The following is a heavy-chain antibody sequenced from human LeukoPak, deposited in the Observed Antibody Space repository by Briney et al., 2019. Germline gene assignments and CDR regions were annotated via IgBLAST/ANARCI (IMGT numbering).Heavy chain of an antibody. CDR1: DYSFTTNG. Sequence: ASVKVSCMASDYSFTTNGISWVRQAPGQGLEWMGWISSYNGNTNYAQDIQGRVTMTTDTSTSTAYMELSSLRSEDTAVYYCARSTVTTNWFDPWGQGTLVTVSS. CDR3: ARSTVTTNWFDP. CDR2: ISSYNGNT. V-gene: IGHV1-18*01. J-gene: IGHJ5*02. D-gene: IGHD4-17*01.